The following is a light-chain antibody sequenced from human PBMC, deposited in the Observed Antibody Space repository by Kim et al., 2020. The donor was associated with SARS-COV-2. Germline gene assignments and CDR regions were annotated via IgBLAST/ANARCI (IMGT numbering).Light chain of an antibody. CDR1: KRVSSY. V-gene: IGKV3-11*01. J-gene: IGKJ5*01. CDR2: DAS. Sequence: SPGERAPLSCRASKRVSSYLASYQQKPGQAPRLFIYDASNRPTGIPARFSGSGSGTDFTLTISSREPEDFAVYYCQQRSNWPPITFGQGTRLEIK. CDR3: QQRSNWPPIT.